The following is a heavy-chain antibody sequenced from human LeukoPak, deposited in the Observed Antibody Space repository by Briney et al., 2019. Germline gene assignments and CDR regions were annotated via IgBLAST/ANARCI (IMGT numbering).Heavy chain of an antibody. CDR2: ISSSGSTI. CDR3: ARERQGRDIVPGYDAFDI. D-gene: IGHD3-9*01. J-gene: IGHJ3*02. CDR1: GFTFVSGE. V-gene: IGHV3-48*03. Sequence: GGSPALSRATAGFTFVSGEMNGVRGARGNGQEWVSYISSSGSTIYYADSVKGRFTISRDNAKNSLYLQMNSLRAEDTAVYYCARERQGRDIVPGYDAFDIWGQGTMVTVSS.